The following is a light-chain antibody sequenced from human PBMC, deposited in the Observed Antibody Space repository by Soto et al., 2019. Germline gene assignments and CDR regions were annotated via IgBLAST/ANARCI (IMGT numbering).Light chain of an antibody. Sequence: EIVLTQSPGTLSLSPGERATLSCRASQSVTSNYLAWYQHKPGLAPRFLIYGASTRAGGIPDRFSGSGSGTDFTLPISRLEPEDFAVYYCLQYGTSPHRTFGQGTKVEFK. CDR1: QSVTSNY. V-gene: IGKV3-20*01. CDR2: GAS. CDR3: LQYGTSPHRT. J-gene: IGKJ1*01.